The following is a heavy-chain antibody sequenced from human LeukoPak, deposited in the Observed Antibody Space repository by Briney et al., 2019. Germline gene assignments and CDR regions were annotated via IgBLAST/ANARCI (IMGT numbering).Heavy chain of an antibody. V-gene: IGHV1-18*04. D-gene: IGHD4-17*01. CDR3: ARDKPAVTTSYYYGMDV. CDR1: GCTFTSHG. J-gene: IGHJ6*04. Sequence: GASVKVSCKASGCTFTSHGISWVRQAPGQGLEWLGWISAYNGNTHYAQKLQRRVTMTTDTCTSTTYMELRSLRSDDTAVYYCARDKPAVTTSYYYGMDVWGKGTTVTVSS. CDR2: ISAYNGNT.